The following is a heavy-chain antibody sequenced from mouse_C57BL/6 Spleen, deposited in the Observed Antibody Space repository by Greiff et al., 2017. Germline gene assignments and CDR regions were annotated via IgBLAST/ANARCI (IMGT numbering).Heavy chain of an antibody. CDR2: IDPSDSYT. V-gene: IGHV1-69*01. CDR1: GYTFTSYW. J-gene: IGHJ2*01. CDR3: ARGSDARIFDY. D-gene: IGHD2-3*01. Sequence: QVQLQQPGAELVMPGASVKLSCKASGYTFTSYWMQWVKQRPGQGLEWIGEIDPSDSYTNYNQKFKGKSTLTVDKSSSTDYMQLSSLTSEDSAVYYWARGSDARIFDYWGQGTTLTVSS.